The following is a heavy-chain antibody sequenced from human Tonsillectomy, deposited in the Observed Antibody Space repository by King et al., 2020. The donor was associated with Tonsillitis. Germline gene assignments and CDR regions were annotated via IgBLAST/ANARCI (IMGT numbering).Heavy chain of an antibody. CDR1: GFAFSSYA. CDR3: ARGSWGVGPYYGMDV. V-gene: IGHV3-23*04. CDR2: MPDRGSKT. J-gene: IGHJ6*02. Sequence: VQLVESGGAWVQPGGSLRLSCAASGFAFSSYAMSWVRQAPGKGPEWVSAMPDRGSKTYYADPVEGRLTISRDNSKNTLYLQMNSLSAEDTAIYYCARGSWGVGPYYGMDVWGRGTTVTVSS. D-gene: IGHD1-26*01.